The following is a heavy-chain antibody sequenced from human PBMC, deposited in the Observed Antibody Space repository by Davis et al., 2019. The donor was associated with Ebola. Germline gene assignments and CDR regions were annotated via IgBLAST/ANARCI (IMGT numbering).Heavy chain of an antibody. J-gene: IGHJ6*04. Sequence: SETLSLTCTVSGGSISSSSYYWGWIRQPPGKGLEWIGSIYYSGSTYYNPSLKSRVTISVDTSKNQFSLKLSSVTAADTAVYYCARSVVAGIYYYYGMDVWGKGTTVTVSS. CDR1: GGSISSSSYY. CDR3: ARSVVAGIYYYYGMDV. V-gene: IGHV4-39*01. CDR2: IYYSGST. D-gene: IGHD6-19*01.